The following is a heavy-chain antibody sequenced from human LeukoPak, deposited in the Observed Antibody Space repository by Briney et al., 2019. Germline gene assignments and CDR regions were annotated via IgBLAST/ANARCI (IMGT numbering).Heavy chain of an antibody. CDR2: IKQDGSEK. J-gene: IGHJ4*02. D-gene: IGHD3-22*01. V-gene: IGHV3-7*01. CDR3: ARTRITMIVGLASRFDY. Sequence: GGSLRLSCAASGFTFSSYSMNWVRQAPGKGLEWVANIKQDGSEKYYVDSVKGRFTISRDNAKNSLYLQMNSLRAEDTAVYYCARTRITMIVGLASRFDYWGQGTLVTVSS. CDR1: GFTFSSYS.